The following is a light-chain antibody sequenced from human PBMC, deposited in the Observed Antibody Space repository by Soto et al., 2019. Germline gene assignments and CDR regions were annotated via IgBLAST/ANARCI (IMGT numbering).Light chain of an antibody. J-gene: IGKJ2*01. CDR2: GVF. V-gene: IGKV3-20*01. Sequence: ETVLTQSPGTVSLSPGERATLSCTTSQTVNSDYLAWYQQKPGQAPRLLIYGVFNRATGIPDRFSGSGSGTYFTLTTSGLEPEYCAVYYCQHCDGSPRTFGQGTNLEI. CDR3: QHCDGSPRT. CDR1: QTVNSDY.